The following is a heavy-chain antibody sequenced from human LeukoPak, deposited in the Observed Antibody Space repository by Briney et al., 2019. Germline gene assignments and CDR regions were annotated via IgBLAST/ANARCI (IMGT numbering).Heavy chain of an antibody. Sequence: GESLKISCKGSEYTFTNYWIGWVRQMPGKGLEWMGIIYPGDSDTRYSPSFQGQVTISADKSISTAFLQWSSLKASDTAMYYCTRRGAAEDAFDIWGQGTMVTVSS. CDR2: IYPGDSDT. CDR1: EYTFTNYW. CDR3: TRRGAAEDAFDI. V-gene: IGHV5-51*01. D-gene: IGHD6-13*01. J-gene: IGHJ3*02.